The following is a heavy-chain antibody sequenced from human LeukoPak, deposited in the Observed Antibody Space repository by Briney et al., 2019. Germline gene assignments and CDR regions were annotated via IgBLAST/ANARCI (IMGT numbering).Heavy chain of an antibody. Sequence: GASVKVSCKASGYTFTSYGISWVRQAPGQGLEWMGLISAYNGNTNYAQKLQGRVTMTTDTSTSTAYMELRSLRSDDTAVYYSARDIVGATAYYYMDVWGKGTTVTVSS. CDR3: ARDIVGATAYYYMDV. CDR1: GYTFTSYG. CDR2: ISAYNGNT. D-gene: IGHD1-26*01. J-gene: IGHJ6*03. V-gene: IGHV1-18*01.